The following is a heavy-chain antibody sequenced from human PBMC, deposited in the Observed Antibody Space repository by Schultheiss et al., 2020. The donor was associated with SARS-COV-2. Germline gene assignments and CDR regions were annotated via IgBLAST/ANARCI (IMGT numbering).Heavy chain of an antibody. D-gene: IGHD3-22*01. V-gene: IGHV4-34*01. CDR3: AREYYYDSSGAFDI. CDR1: GGSISSYY. J-gene: IGHJ3*02. Sequence: SETLSLTCTVSGGSISSYYWSWIRQPPGKGLEWIGEINHSGSTNYNPSLKSRVTISVDTSKNQFSLKLSSVTAADTAVYYCAREYYYDSSGAFDIWGQGTMVTVSS. CDR2: INHSGST.